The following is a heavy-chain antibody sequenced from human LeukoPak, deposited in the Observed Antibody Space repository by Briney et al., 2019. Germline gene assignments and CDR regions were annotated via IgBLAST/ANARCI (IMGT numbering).Heavy chain of an antibody. CDR1: GFIFSGYW. V-gene: IGHV3-7*03. D-gene: IGHD5-24*01. CDR2: VKEGGNG. Sequence: PGGSLRLSCAASGFIFSGYWMSWVRQAPGKGLEWVASVKEGGNGEYVDSVRGRFTISRDNARNSLHLQMNSLRAEDTAVYYCARGTPINAFDIWGQGTMVTVSS. J-gene: IGHJ3*02. CDR3: ARGTPINAFDI.